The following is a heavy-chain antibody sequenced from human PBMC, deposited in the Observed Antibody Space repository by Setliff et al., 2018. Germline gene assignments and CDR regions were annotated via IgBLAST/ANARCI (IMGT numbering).Heavy chain of an antibody. CDR3: ARGRNVAARLFDS. V-gene: IGHV4-39*01. J-gene: IGHJ4*02. CDR2: IYYRGDT. Sequence: PSETLSLTCTVSGGSISSGVYYWAWIRQPPGKGLEWIGRIYYRGDTYYNASLKSRLTLSVDTSKNQVSLNLNSVTAADTAVYYCARGRNVAARLFDSWGQGTLVTVSS. D-gene: IGHD6-6*01. CDR1: GGSISSGVYY.